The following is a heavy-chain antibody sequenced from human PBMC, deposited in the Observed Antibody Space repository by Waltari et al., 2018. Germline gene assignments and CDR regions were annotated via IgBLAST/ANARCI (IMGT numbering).Heavy chain of an antibody. J-gene: IGHJ4*02. V-gene: IGHV3-48*04. CDR3: ARGVTIFGVVFDY. D-gene: IGHD3-3*01. CDR2: ISSSSSTI. Sequence: EVQLVESGGGLVQPGGSLRLSCAASGFTFSSYSMNWVRQAPGKGLEWVSYISSSSSTIYYADSVKGRFTISRDNAKNSLYLQMNSLRAEDTAVYYCARGVTIFGVVFDYWGQGTLVTVSS. CDR1: GFTFSSYS.